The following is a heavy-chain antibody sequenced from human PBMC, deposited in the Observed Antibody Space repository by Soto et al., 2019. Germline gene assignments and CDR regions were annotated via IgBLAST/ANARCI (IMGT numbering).Heavy chain of an antibody. J-gene: IGHJ5*02. Sequence: GESLKISCKASGILFTSNWIVWVRQMPGKGLEWVGIIYPGDSDTRYSPSFQGQVTISADKSTDTAYLQWNSLKASDSAIYYCAKLPPFRRASDWLDPWGQGTLVTVSS. V-gene: IGHV5-51*01. CDR1: GILFTSNW. D-gene: IGHD6-6*01. CDR2: IYPGDSDT. CDR3: AKLPPFRRASDWLDP.